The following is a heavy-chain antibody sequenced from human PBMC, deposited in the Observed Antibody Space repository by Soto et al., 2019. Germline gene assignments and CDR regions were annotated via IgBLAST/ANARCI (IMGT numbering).Heavy chain of an antibody. V-gene: IGHV4-4*07. J-gene: IGHJ6*02. Sequence: QVQLQESGPGLVKPSETLSLRCSVSGGSIRTIYWTWVRQPAGKGLEWIGWIHTSGSSSYNPSLERRVSMSIDTPTNQFSLKLKSVTVADTAVYFCARESRDSGDGLDVWGQGTAVTVSS. D-gene: IGHD2-15*01. CDR3: ARESRDSGDGLDV. CDR2: IHTSGSS. CDR1: GGSIRTIY.